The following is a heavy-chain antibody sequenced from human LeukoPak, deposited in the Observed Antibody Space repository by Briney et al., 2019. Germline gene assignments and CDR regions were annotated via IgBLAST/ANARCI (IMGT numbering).Heavy chain of an antibody. CDR1: GASISSSSYY. Sequence: PSETLSLTCTVSGASISSSSYYWGWIRQPPGKGLEWIGTIYYSGSTYYNPSLKSRVTISVDTSRNQFSLKLSSVTAADTAVYYCARRPTSGTYGYYFDYWGQGTLVTVSS. D-gene: IGHD1-26*01. J-gene: IGHJ4*02. CDR2: IYYSGST. CDR3: ARRPTSGTYGYYFDY. V-gene: IGHV4-39*01.